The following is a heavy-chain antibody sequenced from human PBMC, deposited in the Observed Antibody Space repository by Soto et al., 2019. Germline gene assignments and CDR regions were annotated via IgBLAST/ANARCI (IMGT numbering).Heavy chain of an antibody. V-gene: IGHV3-23*01. CDR2: LSRSGGAT. CDR3: AKGEMATIRNSFDP. D-gene: IGHD5-12*01. Sequence: GGSLRLSCAASGFTFSSYSVNWVRQAPGKGLEWVSALSRSGGATYYADSVKGRFTISRDTSTNTLYLQMSNLRAEDTAIYYCAKGEMATIRNSFDPWGQGTLVTVSS. J-gene: IGHJ5*02. CDR1: GFTFSSYS.